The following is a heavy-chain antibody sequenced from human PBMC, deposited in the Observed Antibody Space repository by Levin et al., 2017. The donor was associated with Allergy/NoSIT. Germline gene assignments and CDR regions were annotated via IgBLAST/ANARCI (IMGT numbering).Heavy chain of an antibody. CDR3: ARGDDILTGYYLIDY. CDR1: GGSFSGYY. Sequence: PSETLSLTCAVYGGSFSGYYWSWIRQPPGKGLEWIGEINHSGSTNYNPSLKSRVTISVDTSKNQFSLKLSSVTAADTAVYYCARGDDILTGYYLIDYWGQGTLVTVSS. J-gene: IGHJ4*02. CDR2: INHSGST. V-gene: IGHV4-34*01. D-gene: IGHD3-9*01.